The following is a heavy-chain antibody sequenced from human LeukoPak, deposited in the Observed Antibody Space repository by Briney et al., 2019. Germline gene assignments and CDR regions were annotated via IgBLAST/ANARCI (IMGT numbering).Heavy chain of an antibody. CDR1: GFTFSSYS. CDR3: ARDVAGNAFS. D-gene: IGHD6-19*01. Sequence: GGSLRLSCAASGFTFSSYSMNWVRQAPGKGLEWVSYISSSSSTIYYAGSVKGRFTISRDNAKNSLYLQMNSLRAEDTAVYYCARDVAGNAFSWGQGALVTVSS. CDR2: ISSSSSTI. V-gene: IGHV3-48*04. J-gene: IGHJ4*02.